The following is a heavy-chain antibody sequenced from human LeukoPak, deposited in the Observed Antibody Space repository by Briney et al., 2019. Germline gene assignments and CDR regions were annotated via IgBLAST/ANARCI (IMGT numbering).Heavy chain of an antibody. CDR3: ARALGSSGWYRMYHSYYFDY. V-gene: IGHV4-4*07. Sequence: PSETLSLTCTVSGGSISSYYWSWIRQPAGKGLEWIGRIYTSGSTNYNPSLKSRVTMSVDTSKNQFSLKLSSVTAADTAVYYCARALGSSGWYRMYHSYYFDYWGQGTLVTVSS. D-gene: IGHD6-19*01. CDR2: IYTSGST. CDR1: GGSISSYY. J-gene: IGHJ4*02.